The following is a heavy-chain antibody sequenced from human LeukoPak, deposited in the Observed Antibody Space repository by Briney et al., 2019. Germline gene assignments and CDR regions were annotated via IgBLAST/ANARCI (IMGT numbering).Heavy chain of an antibody. CDR2: LWYDGGTK. D-gene: IGHD2-21*01. CDR3: AKDHGYDALWCCFHY. J-gene: IGHJ4*02. CDR1: GISFSGHG. V-gene: IGHV3-30*02. Sequence: GGSLRLSCAASGISFSGHGMHWVRQAPGEGVGMVAFLWYDGGTKFYADSVKWRYTISRDNSKNTLYLQMNSLRVEDTAIYYCAKDHGYDALWCCFHYWGQGTPVTVSS.